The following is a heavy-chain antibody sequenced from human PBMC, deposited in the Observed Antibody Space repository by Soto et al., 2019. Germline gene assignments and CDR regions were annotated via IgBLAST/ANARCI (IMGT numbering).Heavy chain of an antibody. CDR1: GFTFDDYA. D-gene: IGHD1-20*01. CDR2: ISWNSGSI. CDR3: AKDMVTGTTHGMDV. J-gene: IGHJ6*02. V-gene: IGHV3-9*01. Sequence: GGSLRLSCAASGFTFDDYAMHWVRQAPGKGLEWVSGISWNSGSIGYADSVKGRFTISRDNAKNSLYLQMNSLRAEDTALYYCAKDMVTGTTHGMDVWGQGTTVTVSS.